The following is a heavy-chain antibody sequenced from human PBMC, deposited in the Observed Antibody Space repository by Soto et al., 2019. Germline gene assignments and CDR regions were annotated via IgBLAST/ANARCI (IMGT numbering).Heavy chain of an antibody. V-gene: IGHV1-69*12. CDR3: GRVPCGAVRNYYGMDV. CDR1: GGTFSSYA. Sequence: QVQLVQSGAEVKKPGSSVMVSCKASGGTFSSYAISWVRQAPGQGLEWMGGIIPIFGTATYAQKFQGRVTITADESTRTAYMELSSLSSEDTAVYYCGRVPCGAVRNYYGMDVWGQGTRVTVSS. J-gene: IGHJ6*02. CDR2: IIPIFGTA. D-gene: IGHD4-17*01.